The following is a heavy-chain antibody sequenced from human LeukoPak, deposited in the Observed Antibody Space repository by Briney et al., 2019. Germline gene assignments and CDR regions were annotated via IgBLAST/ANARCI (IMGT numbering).Heavy chain of an antibody. J-gene: IGHJ4*02. Sequence: PGRSLRLSCAASGFTFSSYGMHWVRQAPGKGLEWVAVIWYDGSNKYYADSVKGRFTISRDNSKNTLYLQMNSLRAEDTAVYYSARSLITMVQGVIISSYFDYWGQGTLVTVSS. D-gene: IGHD3-10*01. CDR2: IWYDGSNK. V-gene: IGHV3-33*01. CDR1: GFTFSSYG. CDR3: ARSLITMVQGVIISSYFDY.